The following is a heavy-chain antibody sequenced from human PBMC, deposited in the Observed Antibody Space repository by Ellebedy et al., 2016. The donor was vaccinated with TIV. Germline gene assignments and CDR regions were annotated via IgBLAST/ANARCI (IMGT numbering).Heavy chain of an antibody. CDR3: ARNLYSGGYLVHY. CDR2: INSDGNNT. Sequence: GESLKISXAASGFTFSTYWMHWVRQAPGKGLVWVSRINSDGNNTNYADSVKGRFTIPRDNTKNSLSLQMNSLRAEDTAVYYCARNLYSGGYLVHYWGQGTLVTVSS. J-gene: IGHJ4*02. V-gene: IGHV3-74*01. CDR1: GFTFSTYW. D-gene: IGHD3-22*01.